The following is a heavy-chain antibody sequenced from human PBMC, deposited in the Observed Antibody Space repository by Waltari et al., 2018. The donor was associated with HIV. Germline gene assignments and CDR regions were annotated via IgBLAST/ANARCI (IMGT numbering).Heavy chain of an antibody. CDR3: ARDERYCSSTSCSNYGMDV. J-gene: IGHJ6*02. D-gene: IGHD2-2*01. Sequence: EVQLVESGGGLVQPGGSLRLSCAASGFTFSSYEMNWVRQAPGNGLEWVSYISSSGSNIYSADSVKGRFTISRDNAKNSLYLQMNSLRAEDTAVYYCARDERYCSSTSCSNYGMDVWGQGTTVTVSS. CDR1: GFTFSSYE. V-gene: IGHV3-48*03. CDR2: ISSSGSNI.